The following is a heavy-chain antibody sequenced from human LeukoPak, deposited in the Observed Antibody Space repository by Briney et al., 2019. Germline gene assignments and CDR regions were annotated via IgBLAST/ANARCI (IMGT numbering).Heavy chain of an antibody. CDR3: ARLTKREDYYVWGSYRPDAFDI. Sequence: SETLSLTCTLSGGSISSYYWSWIRQPPGKGLEWFGYMYDSGSTNYNPPLKSRGTISVDTSKNQFSLKLSSVTAADTAVYYCARLTKREDYYVWGSYRPDAFDIWGPGTMVTVSS. D-gene: IGHD3-16*02. CDR1: GGSISSYY. J-gene: IGHJ3*02. V-gene: IGHV4-59*08. CDR2: MYDSGST.